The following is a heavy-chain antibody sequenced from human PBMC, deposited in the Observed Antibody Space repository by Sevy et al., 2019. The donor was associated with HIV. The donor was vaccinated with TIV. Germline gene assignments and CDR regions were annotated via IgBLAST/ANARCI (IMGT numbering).Heavy chain of an antibody. CDR1: GGSISSYY. D-gene: IGHD3-3*01. CDR3: ARAYYDFWSGHDYYYGMDV. CDR2: IYYSGST. V-gene: IGHV4-59*01. J-gene: IGHJ6*02. Sequence: SETLSLTCTVSGGSISSYYWSWIRQPPGKGLEWIGYIYYSGSTNYNPSLKSRVTISVDTSKNQFSLKLSSVTAVDTAVYYCARAYYDFWSGHDYYYGMDVWGQGTTVTVSS.